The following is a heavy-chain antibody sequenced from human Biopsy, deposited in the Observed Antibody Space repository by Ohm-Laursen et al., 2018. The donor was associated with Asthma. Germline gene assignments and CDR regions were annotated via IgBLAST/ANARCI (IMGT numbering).Heavy chain of an antibody. Sequence: ASVKVSCKAPGGTLSNFVISWVRQAPGQGLEWLGGIMTVFGTTNYAQKFQGRVTITADESTSTAYMEVTSLRSEDTAIYYCARCQVGYSSGWSLLLKKIYYSGMDVWGQGTAVTVSS. V-gene: IGHV1-69*13. CDR2: IMTVFGTT. J-gene: IGHJ6*02. CDR3: ARCQVGYSSGWSLLLKKIYYSGMDV. D-gene: IGHD6-19*01. CDR1: GGTLSNFV.